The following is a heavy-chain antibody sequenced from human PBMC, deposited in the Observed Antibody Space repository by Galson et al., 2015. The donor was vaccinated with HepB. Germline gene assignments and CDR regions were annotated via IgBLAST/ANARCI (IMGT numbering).Heavy chain of an antibody. V-gene: IGHV5-51*01. CDR2: IYPGDSDT. J-gene: IGHJ4*02. Sequence: QSGAEVKKPGESLKISCKGSGYSFTSHWIGWVRQMPGKGLEWMGIIYPGDSDTRYSPSFQGQVTISADKSISTAYLQWSSLKASDTAMYYCARLITMVRGVRPYVDYWGQGTLVTVSS. CDR3: ARLITMVRGVRPYVDY. CDR1: GYSFTSHW. D-gene: IGHD3-10*01.